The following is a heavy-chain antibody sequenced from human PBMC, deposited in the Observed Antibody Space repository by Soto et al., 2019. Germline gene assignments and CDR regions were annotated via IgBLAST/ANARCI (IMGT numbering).Heavy chain of an antibody. CDR3: ARAGYCSSTSCYYYYYYYMDA. D-gene: IGHD2-2*01. CDR2: IYYSGST. Sequence: SETLSLTCTVSGGSISSYYWSWIRQPPGKGLEWIGYIYYSGSTNYNPSLKSRVTISVDTSKNQFSLKLSSVTAADTAVYYCARAGYCSSTSCYYYYYYYMDAWGKGTTVTVSS. J-gene: IGHJ6*03. V-gene: IGHV4-59*01. CDR1: GGSISSYY.